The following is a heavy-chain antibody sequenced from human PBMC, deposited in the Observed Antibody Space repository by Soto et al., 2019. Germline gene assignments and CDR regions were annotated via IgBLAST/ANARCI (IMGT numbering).Heavy chain of an antibody. V-gene: IGHV1-2*02. D-gene: IGHD6-19*01. CDR1: GYTFTGYY. CDR3: ARISIAVAFDY. J-gene: IGHJ4*02. CDR2: INPNSGGT. Sequence: GASVQVSCKASGYTFTGYYMHWVRQAAGQGLEWMGWINPNSGGTNYAQKFQGRVTMTRDTSISTAYMELSRLRSDDTAVYYCARISIAVAFDYWGQGTLVTVAS.